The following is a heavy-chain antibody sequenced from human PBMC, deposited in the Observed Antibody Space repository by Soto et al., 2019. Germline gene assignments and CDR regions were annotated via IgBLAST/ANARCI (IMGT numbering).Heavy chain of an antibody. D-gene: IGHD3-22*01. V-gene: IGHV3-23*01. J-gene: IGHJ4*02. CDR2: ISGSGGST. CDR1: GFTFSSYA. Sequence: GGSLRLSCAASGFTFSSYAMSWVRQALGKGLEWVSAISGSGGSTYYADSVKGRFTISRDNSKNTLYLQMNSLRAEDTAVYYCATPPPNYYDSSGPRDWGQGTLVTVSS. CDR3: ATPPPNYYDSSGPRD.